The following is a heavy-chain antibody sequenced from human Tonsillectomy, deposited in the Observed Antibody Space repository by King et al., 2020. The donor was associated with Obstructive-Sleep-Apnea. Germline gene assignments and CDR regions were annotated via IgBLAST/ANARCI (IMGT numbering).Heavy chain of an antibody. V-gene: IGHV4-59*01. Sequence: VQLQESGPGLVKPSETLSLTCTVSGGSISSYYWSWIRQPPGKGLEWIGYINYSGSTNYNPSLKSRVTISVDTSKNQFSLKLSSVTAADTAVYYCARDNHYDSSGYLYYFDYWGQGTLVTVSS. CDR3: ARDNHYDSSGYLYYFDY. D-gene: IGHD3-22*01. J-gene: IGHJ4*02. CDR2: INYSGST. CDR1: GGSISSYY.